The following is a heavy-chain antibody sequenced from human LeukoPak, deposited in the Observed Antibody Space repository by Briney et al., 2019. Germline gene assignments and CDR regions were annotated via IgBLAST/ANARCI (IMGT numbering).Heavy chain of an antibody. CDR1: GFTFSSYW. CDR3: ARDPYDSSWGLCYFDY. Sequence: PGESLRLSCAASGFTFSSYWMSWVRQAPGKGLEWVANIKQDGSDKYYVDSVKGRFTISRDNAKNSLYLQMNSLRAEDTAVYYCARDPYDSSWGLCYFDYWGQGTLVSVSS. J-gene: IGHJ4*02. V-gene: IGHV3-7*04. CDR2: IKQDGSDK. D-gene: IGHD3-22*01.